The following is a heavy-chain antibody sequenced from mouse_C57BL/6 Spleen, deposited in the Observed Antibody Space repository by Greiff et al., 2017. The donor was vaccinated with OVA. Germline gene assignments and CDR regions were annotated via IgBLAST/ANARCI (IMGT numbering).Heavy chain of an antibody. Sequence: QVQLKQPGAELVKPGASVKVSCKASGYTFTSYWMHWVKQRPGQGLEWIGRIHPSDSDTNYNQKFKGKATLTVDKSSSTAYMQLSSLTSEDSAVYYCAINYGSSYGYVDVWGTGTTVTVSS. CDR1: GYTFTSYW. CDR3: AINYGSSYGYVDV. D-gene: IGHD1-1*01. V-gene: IGHV1-74*01. CDR2: IHPSDSDT. J-gene: IGHJ1*03.